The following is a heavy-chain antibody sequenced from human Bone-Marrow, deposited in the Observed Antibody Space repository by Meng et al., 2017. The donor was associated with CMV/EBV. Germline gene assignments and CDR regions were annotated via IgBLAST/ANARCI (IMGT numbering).Heavy chain of an antibody. CDR2: INPNSGGT. V-gene: IGHV1-2*02. D-gene: IGHD6-25*01. J-gene: IGHJ4*02. Sequence: ASVKVSCKASGYTFTGYYMHWVRQAPGQGLEWMGWINPNSGGTNYAQKFQGRVTMTRDTSTSTVYMELNSLRSEDTAVYYCATDHIETQRDYYLDNWGQGTLVTVSS. CDR3: ATDHIETQRDYYLDN. CDR1: GYTFTGYY.